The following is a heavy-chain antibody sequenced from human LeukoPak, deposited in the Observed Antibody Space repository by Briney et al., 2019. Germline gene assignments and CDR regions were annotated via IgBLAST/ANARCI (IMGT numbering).Heavy chain of an antibody. CDR3: SRLYPYYYAGSGYLNFDY. CDR2: IRSKVFGGTT. J-gene: IGHJ4*02. V-gene: IGHV3-49*04. Sequence: PGGSLRLSCAASGFPFSSYWMTWVRQAPGKGLEWVGFIRSKVFGGTTEYAASVKGRFTISRDDSRSIAYLQMSTLKTEDTAVYYCSRLYPYYYAGSGYLNFDYWGQGALVTVSS. D-gene: IGHD3-22*01. CDR1: GFPFSSYW.